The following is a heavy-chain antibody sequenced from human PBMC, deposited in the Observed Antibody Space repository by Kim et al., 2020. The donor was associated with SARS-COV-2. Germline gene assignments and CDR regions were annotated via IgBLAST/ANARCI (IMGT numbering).Heavy chain of an antibody. J-gene: IGHJ4*02. CDR2: IIPIFGTA. Sequence: SVKVSCKASGGTFSSYAISWVRQAPGQGLEWMGGIIPIFGTANYAQKFQGRVTITADESTSTAYMELSSLRSEDTAVYYCARSVGATPYYFDYWGQGTLVTVSS. D-gene: IGHD1-26*01. CDR1: GGTFSSYA. V-gene: IGHV1-69*13. CDR3: ARSVGATPYYFDY.